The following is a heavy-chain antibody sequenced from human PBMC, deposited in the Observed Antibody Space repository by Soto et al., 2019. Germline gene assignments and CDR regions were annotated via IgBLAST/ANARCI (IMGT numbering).Heavy chain of an antibody. CDR3: ARDRMTAGGTAA. J-gene: IGHJ5*02. D-gene: IGHD6-13*01. Sequence: QIQLVQSGAEVKKPGASVKVSCKASGYTFSNYGISWVQQAPGQGLEWMGWINGYNGNTKYEQKFQDRVTMTTDTSTSTAYMEVRSLRSDDTAVYYCARDRMTAGGTAAWGQGTLVTVSS. CDR2: INGYNGNT. CDR1: GYTFSNYG. V-gene: IGHV1-18*01.